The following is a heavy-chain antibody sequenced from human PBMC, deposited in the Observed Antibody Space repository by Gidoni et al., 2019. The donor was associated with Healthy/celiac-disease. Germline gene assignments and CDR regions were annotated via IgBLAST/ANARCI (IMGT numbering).Heavy chain of an antibody. CDR3: ARELYYYGMDV. V-gene: IGHV4-31*03. CDR2: IYYSGST. CDR1: GGSISSGGYY. Sequence: QVQLQESGPGRVKPSPTLSLTCTVSGGSISSGGYYWSWIRQHPGKGLEWIGYIYYSGSTYYNPSLKSRVTISVDTSKNQFSLKLSSVTAADTAVYYCARELYYYGMDVWGQGTTVTVSS. J-gene: IGHJ6*02.